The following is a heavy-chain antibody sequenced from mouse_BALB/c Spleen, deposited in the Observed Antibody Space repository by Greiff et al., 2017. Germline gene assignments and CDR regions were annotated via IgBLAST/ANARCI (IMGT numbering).Heavy chain of an antibody. CDR1: GFTFSDFY. CDR3: ARDAPNYGSSYDYYAMDY. Sequence: EVNLVDSGGGLVQPGGSLRLSCATSGFTFSDFYMEWVRQPPGKRLEWIAASRNKANDYTTEYSASVKVRFIVSRDTFQSCLYLQMNALRAEDTAIYYSARDAPNYGSSYDYYAMDYWGQGTSVTVSS. D-gene: IGHD1-1*01. V-gene: IGHV7-1*02. CDR2: SRNKANDYTT. J-gene: IGHJ4*01.